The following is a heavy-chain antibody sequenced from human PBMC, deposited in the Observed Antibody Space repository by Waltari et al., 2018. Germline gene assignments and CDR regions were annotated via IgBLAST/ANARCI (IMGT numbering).Heavy chain of an antibody. Sequence: EVQLVESGGGLVQPGGSLGRSWAASGCTFGSYWISWVRQAPGKGLEWVANIKEDGSEKSYVDSVKGRFTISRDNAKNSLSLQMNSLRAEDTAVYYCARISSTATRDSWGRGTLVTVSS. D-gene: IGHD6-6*01. CDR2: IKEDGSEK. CDR3: ARISSTATRDS. CDR1: GCTFGSYW. J-gene: IGHJ4*02. V-gene: IGHV3-7*01.